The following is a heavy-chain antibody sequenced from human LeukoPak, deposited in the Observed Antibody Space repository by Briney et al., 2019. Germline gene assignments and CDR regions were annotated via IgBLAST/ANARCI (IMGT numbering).Heavy chain of an antibody. CDR2: IGSTSTYM. Sequence: PGGSLRHSCAASGFTFTGNALNWVRQAPGKGLEWVSSIGSTSTYMYYADSMKGRFTISRDPAKNSLYLQMNSLRPEDTAVYFCARLLGQGDGHKAFDWWGQGTLVTVSS. CDR3: ARLLGQGDGHKAFDW. J-gene: IGHJ4*02. V-gene: IGHV3-21*01. D-gene: IGHD5-24*01. CDR1: GFTFTGNA.